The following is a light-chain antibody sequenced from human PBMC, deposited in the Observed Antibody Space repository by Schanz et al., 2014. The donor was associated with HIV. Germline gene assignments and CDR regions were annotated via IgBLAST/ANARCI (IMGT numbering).Light chain of an antibody. Sequence: QSALTQPASVSGSPGQSITISCTGTSSDVGSYNLVSWYLQHPGKAPKLMIYEVSKRPSGVSNRFSGSKSGYTASLTISGLQAEDEADYYCCSYAGSNNLVFGGGTKLTVL. CDR3: CSYAGSNNLV. J-gene: IGLJ2*01. V-gene: IGLV2-23*02. CDR1: SSDVGSYNL. CDR2: EVS.